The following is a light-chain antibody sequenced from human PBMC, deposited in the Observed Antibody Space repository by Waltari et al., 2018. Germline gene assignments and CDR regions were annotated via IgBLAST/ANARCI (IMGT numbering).Light chain of an antibody. CDR1: NIGGKT. J-gene: IGLJ3*02. Sequence: SYVMPQPPSGSVAPGKTARITCGGNNIGGKTVHWYQQKPGQAPVLVIFDDTDRPSGIPERVSGSNAGNTATLTINRVAAGDEADYYCHVWDSSSDHWVFGGGTKLTVL. CDR3: HVWDSSSDHWV. V-gene: IGLV3-21*03. CDR2: DDT.